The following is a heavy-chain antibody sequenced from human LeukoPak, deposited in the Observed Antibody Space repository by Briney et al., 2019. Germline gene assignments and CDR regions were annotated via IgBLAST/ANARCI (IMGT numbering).Heavy chain of an antibody. D-gene: IGHD1-26*01. J-gene: IGHJ4*02. CDR2: LHNDAQTS. CDR3: AKGEGGTYFNYCFDY. V-gene: IGHV3-23*03. Sequence: GASLRLSCTASGFTFSGYAMLWVRQAPGKGLEWVSILHNDAQTSYYADSVKGRFTVSRDNSKNTLYLEMNSLTVEDTAVYYCAKGEGGTYFNYCFDYWGQGTLVTVSS. CDR1: GFTFSGYA.